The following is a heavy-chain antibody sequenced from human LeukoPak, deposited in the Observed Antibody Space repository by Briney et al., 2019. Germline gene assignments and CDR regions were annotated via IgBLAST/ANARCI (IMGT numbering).Heavy chain of an antibody. J-gene: IGHJ4*02. CDR2: ISGSGGST. Sequence: GSLRLSCAASGFTFSSYGMIWVRQAPGKGLEWVSGISGSGGSTYVADSVKGRFTVSRDNSKNTLYLQMNSLRADDTAVYYCAKDRPTVYSSSWLHFLDSWGQGTLVTVSS. CDR1: GFTFSSYG. CDR3: AKDRPTVYSSSWLHFLDS. V-gene: IGHV3-23*01. D-gene: IGHD6-13*01.